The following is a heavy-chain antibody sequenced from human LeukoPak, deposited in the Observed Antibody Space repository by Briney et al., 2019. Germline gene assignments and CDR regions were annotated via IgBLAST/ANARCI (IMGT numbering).Heavy chain of an antibody. D-gene: IGHD6-19*01. CDR2: ISFDGSIK. V-gene: IGHV3-30*18. CDR3: AKQVDPASGWYESNSFEP. Sequence: GRSLRLSCAASGFTFSSYGMHWVRQAPGQGLEWVVVISFDGSIKYYADSVKRRFTISRDNSKNTLYLQMNSLRADDTAVYYCAKQVDPASGWYESNSFEPWGQGTLVTVSS. J-gene: IGHJ5*02. CDR1: GFTFSSYG.